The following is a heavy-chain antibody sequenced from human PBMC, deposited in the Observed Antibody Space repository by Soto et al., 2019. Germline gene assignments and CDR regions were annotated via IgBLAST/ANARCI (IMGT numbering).Heavy chain of an antibody. V-gene: IGHV2-5*02. D-gene: IGHD2-8*01. CDR3: AHSRYYTTGTWYRDFDY. CDR2: IYWDDDK. CDR1: GFSLSTSRVG. Sequence: SGPTLVKPTQTLTLTCSFSGFSLSTSRVGVGWIRQPPGKALEWLALIYWDDDKRYSPSLKSRLTITKDTSENQVVLTMTNMDPVDTATYYCAHSRYYTTGTWYRDFDYWGQGALVTVSS. J-gene: IGHJ4*02.